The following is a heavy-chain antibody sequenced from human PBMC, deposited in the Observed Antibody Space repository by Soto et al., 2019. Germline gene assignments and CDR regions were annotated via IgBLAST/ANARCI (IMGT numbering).Heavy chain of an antibody. J-gene: IGHJ4*02. Sequence: GGSLRLSCAASGFTLNDHYMSWIRQAPGKGLEWIGYSSNSGSFTRYADPVKGRFSISRDNAKNSLYLQINSLRGDDTAIYYCVRSGDNYNLLDYWGQGTPVTVSS. CDR1: GFTLNDHY. CDR2: SSNSGSFT. V-gene: IGHV3-11*06. D-gene: IGHD1-1*01. CDR3: VRSGDNYNLLDY.